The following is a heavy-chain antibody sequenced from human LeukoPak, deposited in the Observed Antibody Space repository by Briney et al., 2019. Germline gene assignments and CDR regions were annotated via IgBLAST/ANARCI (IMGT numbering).Heavy chain of an antibody. CDR1: GFTFSSYS. CDR2: ISSSSSYI. CDR3: ARDRTDYGDYIPMDY. Sequence: TPGGSLRLSCAASGFTFSSYSMNWVRQAPGKGLEWVSSISSSSSYIYYADSVKGRFTISRDNAKNSLYLQMNSLRAEDTAVYYCARDRTDYGDYIPMDYWGQGTLVTVSS. D-gene: IGHD4-17*01. J-gene: IGHJ4*02. V-gene: IGHV3-21*01.